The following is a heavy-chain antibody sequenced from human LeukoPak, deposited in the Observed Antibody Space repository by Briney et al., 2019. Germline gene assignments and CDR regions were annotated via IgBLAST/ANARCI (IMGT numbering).Heavy chain of an antibody. Sequence: GGSLRLSCTASGFTFSINDMHGVRQATGRGLEWVSGVVTVRDKYYADSVKGRFIISRENAKNSVYIQMNSLSAGDTAVYYCARGRKTAMADYWGQGTLVTVSS. D-gene: IGHD5-18*01. CDR1: GFTFSIND. J-gene: IGHJ4*02. V-gene: IGHV3-13*01. CDR3: ARGRKTAMADY. CDR2: VVTVRDK.